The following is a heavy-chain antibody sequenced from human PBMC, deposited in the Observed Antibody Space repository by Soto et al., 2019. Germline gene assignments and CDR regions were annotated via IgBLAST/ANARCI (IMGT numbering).Heavy chain of an antibody. CDR2: IYSSGST. V-gene: IGHV4-61*01. CDR3: ARGYSYGLNWFDP. Sequence: PSETLSLTCTVSGGSVSSGSYYWRWLRQPPGKGLEWLGYIYSSGSTNYNPSLKSRVTISVDTSKNTFSLKLSSVTAADTAVYSCARGYSYGLNWFDPWGQGTLVTVSS. D-gene: IGHD5-18*01. J-gene: IGHJ5*02. CDR1: GGSVSSGSYY.